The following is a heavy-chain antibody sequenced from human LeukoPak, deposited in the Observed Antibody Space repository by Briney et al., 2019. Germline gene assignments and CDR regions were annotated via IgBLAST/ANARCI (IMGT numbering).Heavy chain of an antibody. D-gene: IGHD2-8*02. V-gene: IGHV3-23*01. CDR1: GFTFSSYW. CDR2: VTGSGSST. J-gene: IGHJ4*02. Sequence: PGGSLRLSCAASGFTFSSYWMTWVRQAPGKGLEWVSTVTGSGSSTYYGDSVRGRFTISRDNSKNTLYLQMKALRAGDTAVYYCAKGPLGYCTAGACYFHYWGQGTLVTVSS. CDR3: AKGPLGYCTAGACYFHY.